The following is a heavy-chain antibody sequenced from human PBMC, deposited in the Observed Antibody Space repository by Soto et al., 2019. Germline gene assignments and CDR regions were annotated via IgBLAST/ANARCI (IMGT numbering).Heavy chain of an antibody. Sequence: SETLSLTCTVSGGSISSGGYYWSWIRQHPGKGLEWIGYIYYSGSTYYKPSLKSRVTISVDTSKNQFTMKLSSVTAADMAVYYCARSPSVGATIPYWFDPWGQGTLVTVSS. J-gene: IGHJ5*02. CDR3: ARSPSVGATIPYWFDP. D-gene: IGHD1-26*01. V-gene: IGHV4-31*03. CDR2: IYYSGST. CDR1: GGSISSGGYY.